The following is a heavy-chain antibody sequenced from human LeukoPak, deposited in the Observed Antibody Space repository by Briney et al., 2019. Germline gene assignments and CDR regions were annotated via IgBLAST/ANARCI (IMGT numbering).Heavy chain of an antibody. V-gene: IGHV3-30-3*02. Sequence: GGSLRLSCAASGFTFSSYAMHWVRQAPGKGLEWVAVISYDGSNKYYADSVKGRFTISRDNSKNTLYLQMNSLRAEDTAVYYCAKPSIDYWGQGTLVTVSS. CDR3: AKPSIDY. CDR1: GFTFSSYA. J-gene: IGHJ4*02. CDR2: ISYDGSNK.